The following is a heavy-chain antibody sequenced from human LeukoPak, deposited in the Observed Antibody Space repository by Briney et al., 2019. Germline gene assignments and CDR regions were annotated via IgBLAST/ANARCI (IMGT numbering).Heavy chain of an antibody. V-gene: IGHV3-23*01. Sequence: GSLRLSCAASGITFSSYGMSWVRQAPGKGLEWVSSISSTGGTTYYADSVKGRFTISRDNSKNTLYLQMNSLRAEDTAIYYCAQNGDRGAYCTGGTCYPYFYYYMDVWGKGTTVTI. CDR1: GITFSSYG. CDR2: ISSTGGTT. D-gene: IGHD2-15*01. CDR3: AQNGDRGAYCTGGTCYPYFYYYMDV. J-gene: IGHJ6*03.